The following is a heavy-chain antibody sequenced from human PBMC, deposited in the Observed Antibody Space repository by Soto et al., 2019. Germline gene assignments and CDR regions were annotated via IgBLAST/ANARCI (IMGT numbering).Heavy chain of an antibody. CDR2: IRSKANSYAT. Sequence: GGSLRLSCAASGFTFSGSAMHWVRQASGKGLEWVGRIRSKANSYATAYADSVKGRFTISRDNAKNSLFLQLNSLRAEDTALYFCVRSGDYRSGSYWYFFDYWGQGALVTVSS. D-gene: IGHD3-10*01. CDR1: GFTFSGSA. J-gene: IGHJ4*02. V-gene: IGHV3-73*01. CDR3: VRSGDYRSGSYWYFFDY.